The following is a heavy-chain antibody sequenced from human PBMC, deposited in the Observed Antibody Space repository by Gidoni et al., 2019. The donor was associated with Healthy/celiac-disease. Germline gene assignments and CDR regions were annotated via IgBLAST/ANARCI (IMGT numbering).Heavy chain of an antibody. CDR3: AKDIWGDCSSTSCYRWFGELLGPLDY. V-gene: IGHV3-30*18. Sequence: QVQLVESGGGVVQPGRSLRLSCAASGFTFSSYGMHWVRQAPGKGLEWVAVISYDGSNKYYADSVKGRFTISRDNSKNTLYLQMNSLRAEDTAVYYCAKDIWGDCSSTSCYRWFGELLGPLDYWGQGTLVTVSS. J-gene: IGHJ4*02. CDR2: ISYDGSNK. CDR1: GFTFSSYG. D-gene: IGHD2-2*01.